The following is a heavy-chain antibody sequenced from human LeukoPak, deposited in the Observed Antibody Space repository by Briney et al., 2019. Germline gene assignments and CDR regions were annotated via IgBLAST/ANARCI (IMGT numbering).Heavy chain of an antibody. CDR3: ATTPGAYYYYHMDV. V-gene: IGHV3-23*01. D-gene: IGHD3-10*01. Sequence: GGSLRLSCAASGFTFSTYVMTWVRQAPGKGLEWVSAILGSGGGTYYTDSVKGRFTISRDNSKNTLYLQMNSLRAEHTAVYYCATTPGAYYYYHMDVWGQGTTVTVSS. J-gene: IGHJ6*02. CDR2: ILGSGGGT. CDR1: GFTFSTYV.